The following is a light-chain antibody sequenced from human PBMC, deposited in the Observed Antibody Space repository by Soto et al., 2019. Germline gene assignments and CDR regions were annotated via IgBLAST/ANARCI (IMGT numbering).Light chain of an antibody. V-gene: IGLV1-51*01. CDR2: DND. Sequence: QSVLTQPPSVSGAPGQKVSISCSGSSSNIGDNYVSWYQQFPGTTPRLLIYDNDHRPSAISERFSVSRSRTSATLGITGLQTGDEADYFYGSWDSNRRAVVFGGGTKLTVL. J-gene: IGLJ2*01. CDR1: SSNIGDNY. CDR3: GSWDSNRRAVV.